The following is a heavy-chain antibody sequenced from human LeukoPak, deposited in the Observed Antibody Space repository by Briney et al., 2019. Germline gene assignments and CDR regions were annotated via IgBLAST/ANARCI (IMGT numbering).Heavy chain of an antibody. V-gene: IGHV3-30*02. CDR2: IRYDGSNK. CDR1: GFTFSSYA. J-gene: IGHJ6*03. CDR3: AKDRVWYYGSGTDRYYYYMDV. D-gene: IGHD3-10*01. Sequence: SGGSLRLSCAASGFTFSSYAMHWVRQAPGKGLEWVAFIRYDGSNKYYADSVKGRFTISRDNSKDTLYLQMNSLRAEDTAVYYCAKDRVWYYGSGTDRYYYYMDVWGKGTTVTVSS.